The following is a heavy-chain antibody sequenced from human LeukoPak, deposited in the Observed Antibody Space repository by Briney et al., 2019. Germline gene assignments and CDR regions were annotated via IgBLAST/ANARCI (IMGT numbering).Heavy chain of an antibody. CDR1: GGSISSSSYY. CDR2: IYYSGST. D-gene: IGHD3-3*01. CDR3: ASPRIGGVWSGSSLFDY. Sequence: PSETLSLTCTVSGGSISSSSYYWGWIRQPPGKGLEWIGSIYYSGSTYYNPSLKSRVTISVDTSKNQFSLKLSSVTAADTAVYYCASPRIGGVWSGSSLFDYWGQGTLVTVSS. J-gene: IGHJ4*02. V-gene: IGHV4-39*01.